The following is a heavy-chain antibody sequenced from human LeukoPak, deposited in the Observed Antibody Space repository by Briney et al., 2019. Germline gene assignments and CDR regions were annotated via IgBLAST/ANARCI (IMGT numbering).Heavy chain of an antibody. D-gene: IGHD4-23*01. CDR3: ARIGTVATRKRGYGMDV. CDR1: GYTFTSYD. Sequence: ASVKVSCKASGYTFTSYDINWVRQATGQGLEWMGWMNPNSGNTGYAQKFQGRVTMTRNTSISTAYMELTSVRSEDAAVYFCARIGTVATRKRGYGMDVWGQGTTVTVSS. J-gene: IGHJ6*02. CDR2: MNPNSGNT. V-gene: IGHV1-8*01.